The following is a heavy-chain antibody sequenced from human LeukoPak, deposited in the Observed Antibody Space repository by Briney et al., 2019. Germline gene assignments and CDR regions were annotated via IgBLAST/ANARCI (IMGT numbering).Heavy chain of an antibody. D-gene: IGHD3-10*01. V-gene: IGHV3-21*01. J-gene: IGHJ4*02. CDR3: AREDASGSYYRSLDY. CDR1: GFTFSSYG. CDR2: ITISSRYI. Sequence: PGGSLRLSCAASGFTFSSYGMHWVRQAPGKGLEWVSSITISSRYIYHADSVKGRFTISRDNAKNSLFLHMNSLRAEDTAVYYCAREDASGSYYRSLDYWGQGTLVTVSS.